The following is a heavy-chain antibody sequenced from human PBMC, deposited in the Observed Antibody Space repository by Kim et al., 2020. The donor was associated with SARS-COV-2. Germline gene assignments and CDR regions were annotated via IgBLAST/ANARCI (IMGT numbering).Heavy chain of an antibody. Sequence: KFQGRVTMTRDTSISTAYMKLSRLRSDDTAVYYCARDPAYYYDSSGQDYWGQGTLVTVSS. CDR3: ARDPAYYYDSSGQDY. D-gene: IGHD3-22*01. V-gene: IGHV1-2*02. J-gene: IGHJ4*02.